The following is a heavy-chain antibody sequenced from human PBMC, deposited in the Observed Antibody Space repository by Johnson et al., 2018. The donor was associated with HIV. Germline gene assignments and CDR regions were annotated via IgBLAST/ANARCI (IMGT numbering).Heavy chain of an antibody. CDR2: FHSGGSA. Sequence: VQLVESGGGLIQPGGSLRLSCEASGFTVSSNSLSWVRQAPGKGLEWVSGFHSGGSAYYTDSVKGRFTISRDNSKNTLYLHMISLRVEDTAVYYCAKASLRGYSYVSYAFDIWGQGTMVTVSS. D-gene: IGHD5-18*01. CDR1: GFTVSSNS. CDR3: AKASLRGYSYVSYAFDI. J-gene: IGHJ3*02. V-gene: IGHV3-53*01.